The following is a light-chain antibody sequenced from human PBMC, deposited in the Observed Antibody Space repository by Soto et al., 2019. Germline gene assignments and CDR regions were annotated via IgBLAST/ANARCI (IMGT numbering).Light chain of an antibody. CDR2: AAS. J-gene: IGKJ1*01. Sequence: DIQMTQSSSSLSASVGDRVTITCRASQSISSYLNWYQQKPGKAPKLLIYAASSLQSGVPSRFSGSGSGTDFTLTISSLQPEDFATYYCQQSYSTPPEGTFGQGTKVEIK. V-gene: IGKV1-39*01. CDR3: QQSYSTPPEGT. CDR1: QSISSY.